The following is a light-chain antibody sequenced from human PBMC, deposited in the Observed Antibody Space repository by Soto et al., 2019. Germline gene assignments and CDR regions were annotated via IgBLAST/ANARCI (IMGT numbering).Light chain of an antibody. Sequence: DIVMTQSPLSLPVTPGEPASISCRSSQSLLHSNGFNYLDWYLQKPGQSPQLLIYLGSNRASGVPDRFSGSGSGKDFTLKISRVAAEDVGVYYCMQGLQNLRTLGQGTNVDIK. V-gene: IGKV2-28*01. J-gene: IGKJ1*01. CDR1: QSLLHSNGFNY. CDR3: MQGLQNLRT. CDR2: LGS.